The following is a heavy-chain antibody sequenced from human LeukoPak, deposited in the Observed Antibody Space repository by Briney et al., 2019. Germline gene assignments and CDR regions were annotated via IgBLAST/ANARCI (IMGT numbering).Heavy chain of an antibody. CDR2: INPNSGGT. CDR3: ARGWAARPSYYYYYYMDV. D-gene: IGHD6-6*01. J-gene: IGHJ6*03. CDR1: GYTFTGYY. V-gene: IGHV1-2*06. Sequence: SVKVSCKASGYTFTGYYMHGVRQAPGQGLEWMGRINPNSGGTNYTQKFQGRVTMTRDTSISTAYMELSRLRSDDTAVYYCARGWAARPSYYYYYYMDVWGKGTTVTVSS.